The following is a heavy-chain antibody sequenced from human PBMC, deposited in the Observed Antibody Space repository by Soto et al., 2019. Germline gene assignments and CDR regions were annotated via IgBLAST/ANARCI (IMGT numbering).Heavy chain of an antibody. CDR1: GGSISSGGYY. V-gene: IGHV4-31*03. J-gene: IGHJ4*02. D-gene: IGHD3-22*01. CDR3: ARGDSSLNYFDY. CDR2: IYYSGST. Sequence: SETLSLTCTVSGGSISSGGYYWSWIRQHPGKGLEWIGYIYYSGSTYYNPSLKSRVTISVDTSKNQFSLKLSSVTAADTAVYYCARGDSSLNYFDYWGQGTLVTVSS.